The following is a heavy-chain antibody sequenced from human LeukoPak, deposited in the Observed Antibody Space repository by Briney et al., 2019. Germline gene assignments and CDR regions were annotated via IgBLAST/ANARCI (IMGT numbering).Heavy chain of an antibody. Sequence: ASVKVSCKASGYTFTGYYMHWVRQAPGQGLEWMGWINPNSGGTNYAQKFQGRVTMTRDTSISTAYMELSRLRSEDTAVYYCARPGSSGPPYYFDYWGQGTLVTVSS. CDR2: INPNSGGT. CDR1: GYTFTGYY. CDR3: ARPGSSGPPYYFDY. J-gene: IGHJ4*02. D-gene: IGHD6-19*01. V-gene: IGHV1-2*02.